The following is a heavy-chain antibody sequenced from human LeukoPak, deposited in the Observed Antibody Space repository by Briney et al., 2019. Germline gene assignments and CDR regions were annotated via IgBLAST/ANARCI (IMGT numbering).Heavy chain of an antibody. D-gene: IGHD5/OR15-5a*01. Sequence: GGSLRLSCAASGFTFSNYWMTWVRQAPGKGLEWVANIKQDESEKYYLDSVKGRFTISRDNAKKSLFLQMNSLRAGDTAVYYCARSTPSLDSWGQGTLVTVSS. CDR1: GFTFSNYW. CDR3: ARSTPSLDS. V-gene: IGHV3-7*01. CDR2: IKQDESEK. J-gene: IGHJ4*02.